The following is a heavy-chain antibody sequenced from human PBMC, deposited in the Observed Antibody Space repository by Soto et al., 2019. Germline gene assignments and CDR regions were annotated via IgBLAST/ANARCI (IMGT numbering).Heavy chain of an antibody. Sequence: EVQLVESGGGVVRPGGSLRLSCAASGFTFADYGMSWVRQAPGKGLEWVSGINWNGASTGYVDYVRGRFTISRDNAKNSLYLQMNSLRVEDTALYYCARDQRVCGGDAPCYYGMDVWGQGTTVTVSS. D-gene: IGHD2-21*02. CDR2: INWNGAST. J-gene: IGHJ6*02. V-gene: IGHV3-20*04. CDR3: ARDQRVCGGDAPCYYGMDV. CDR1: GFTFADYG.